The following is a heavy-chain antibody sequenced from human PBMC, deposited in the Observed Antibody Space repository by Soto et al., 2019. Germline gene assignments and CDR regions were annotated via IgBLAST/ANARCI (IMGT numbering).Heavy chain of an antibody. CDR1: GFTFSSYA. CDR3: AKGLYGDYFLGWYFDL. J-gene: IGHJ2*01. Sequence: EVQLLESGGGLVQPGGSLRLSCAASGFTFSSYAMSWVRQAPGKGLEWVSAISGSGGSTYYADSVKGRFTTSRDNSKNTLYLQMNSLRAEDTAVYYCAKGLYGDYFLGWYFDLWGRGTLVTVSS. V-gene: IGHV3-23*01. D-gene: IGHD4-17*01. CDR2: ISGSGGST.